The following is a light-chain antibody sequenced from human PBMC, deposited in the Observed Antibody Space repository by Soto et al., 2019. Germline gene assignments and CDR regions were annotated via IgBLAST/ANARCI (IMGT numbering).Light chain of an antibody. CDR2: KAS. CDR1: QTIGRW. CDR3: QQYNSYSLT. J-gene: IGKJ4*01. V-gene: IGKV1-5*03. Sequence: DIQMTQSTSTLSASVGDTVTITCRASQTIGRWLAWYQQKPGKAPKLLIYKASTLESGVPSRFSGSGSGTEFTLTISSLQPDDFATYYCQQYNSYSLTFGGGTKVEIK.